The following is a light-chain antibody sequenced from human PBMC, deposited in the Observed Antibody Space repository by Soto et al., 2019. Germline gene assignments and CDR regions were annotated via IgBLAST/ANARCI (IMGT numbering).Light chain of an antibody. V-gene: IGKV3-11*01. Sequence: EIVLTQSPATLSSSPGERATLSCRASQSVSTSLALYPQKPGQAPRLLICGASNRAGGIQARFSGSWSVTGVTLTISSLHPEDFAVSYCQQRSKLPVTLDQVTLLEIK. CDR3: QQRSKLPVT. CDR2: GAS. CDR1: QSVSTS. J-gene: IGKJ5*01.